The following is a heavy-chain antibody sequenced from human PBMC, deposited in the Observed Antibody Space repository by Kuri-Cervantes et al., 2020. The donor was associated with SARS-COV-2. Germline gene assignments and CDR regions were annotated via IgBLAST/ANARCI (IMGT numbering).Heavy chain of an antibody. Sequence: GESLKISCAASGFTFSGSAMHWVRQASGKGLEWVGRIRSKANSYATAYAASVKGRFTISRDDSKNTAYLQMNSLKTEDTAVYYCTKPLVGATTRGDDAFDIWGQGTMVTVSS. J-gene: IGHJ3*02. D-gene: IGHD1-26*01. V-gene: IGHV3-73*01. CDR3: TKPLVGATTRGDDAFDI. CDR2: IRSKANSYAT. CDR1: GFTFSGSA.